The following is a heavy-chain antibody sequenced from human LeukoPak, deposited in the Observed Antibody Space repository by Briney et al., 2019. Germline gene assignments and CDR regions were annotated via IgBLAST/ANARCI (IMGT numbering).Heavy chain of an antibody. CDR3: ASPGYSSGWIFDY. Sequence: PGGSLRLSCAASGFTFSSYAMSWVRQAPGKGLEWVSVIYSGGSTYYADSVKGRFTISRDNSKNTLYLQMNSLRAEDTAVYYCASPGYSSGWIFDYWSQGTLVTVSS. J-gene: IGHJ4*02. D-gene: IGHD6-19*01. CDR1: GFTFSSYA. CDR2: IYSGGST. V-gene: IGHV3-66*01.